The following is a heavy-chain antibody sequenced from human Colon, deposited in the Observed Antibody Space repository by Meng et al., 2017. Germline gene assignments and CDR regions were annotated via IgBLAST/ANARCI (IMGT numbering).Heavy chain of an antibody. V-gene: IGHV3-33*01. CDR2: IFSDGSNI. CDR3: ARDRGACTGGRCYSTYFDY. D-gene: IGHD2-15*01. Sequence: GESLKISCAASGFTYSSYGMHWVRQAPGKGLEWVAVIFSDGSNIHYGDSVEGRFTISRDNSKKTLYLQMNSLRAEDTAVYYCARDRGACTGGRCYSTYFDYWGQGTLVTVSS. CDR1: GFTYSSYG. J-gene: IGHJ4*02.